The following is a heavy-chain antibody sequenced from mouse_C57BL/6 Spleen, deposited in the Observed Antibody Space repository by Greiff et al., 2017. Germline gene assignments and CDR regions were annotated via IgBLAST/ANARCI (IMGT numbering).Heavy chain of an antibody. CDR1: GFTFSDYY. D-gene: IGHD2-12*01. V-gene: IGHV5-16*01. CDR3: ARDGDTTNWYFDV. J-gene: IGHJ1*03. Sequence: EVKLVESEGGLVQPGSSMKLSCTASGFTFSDYYMAWVRQVPEKGLEWVANINYDGSSTYYLDSLKSRFIISRDNAKNILYLQMGSLKSEDTATYYCARDGDTTNWYFDVWGTGTTVTVSS. CDR2: INYDGSST.